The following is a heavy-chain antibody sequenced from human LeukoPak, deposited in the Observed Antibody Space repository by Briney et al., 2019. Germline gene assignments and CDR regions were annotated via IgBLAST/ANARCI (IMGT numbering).Heavy chain of an antibody. J-gene: IGHJ4*02. Sequence: ASVKVSCKASGYTFTSYAMHLVRQAPGQRLEWMGWTNAGNGNTKNSQKFQGRVTITMDTSASTVYMELSSLRSEDTAVYYCARDGHDGSGYFDFWGRGTLVTVSS. V-gene: IGHV1-3*01. D-gene: IGHD3-10*01. CDR1: GYTFTSYA. CDR2: TNAGNGNT. CDR3: ARDGHDGSGYFDF.